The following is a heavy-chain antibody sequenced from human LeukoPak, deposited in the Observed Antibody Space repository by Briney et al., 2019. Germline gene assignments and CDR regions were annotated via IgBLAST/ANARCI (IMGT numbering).Heavy chain of an antibody. CDR3: ARGLLGYCSGGSCYSGVDY. Sequence: SVKVSCKVSGYTLTELSMHWVRQAPGQGLEWMGGIIPIFGTANYAQKFQGRVTITADESTSTAYMELSSLRSEDTAVYYCARGLLGYCSGGSCYSGVDYWGQGTLVTVSS. V-gene: IGHV1-69*13. J-gene: IGHJ4*02. CDR1: GYTLTELS. D-gene: IGHD2-15*01. CDR2: IIPIFGTA.